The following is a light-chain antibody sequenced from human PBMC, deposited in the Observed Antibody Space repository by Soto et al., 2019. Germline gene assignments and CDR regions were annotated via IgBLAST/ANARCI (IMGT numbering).Light chain of an antibody. V-gene: IGKV1-5*01. CDR3: QEYSSYWT. CDR1: QRLNTR. J-gene: IGKJ1*01. Sequence: GDRVTITCRASQRLNTRLAWYQQKAGKAPKLLIYDASKLESGVPARFSGSGSGTEFTLIISSLQSDDFATYYCQEYSSYWTFGQGTKLEIK. CDR2: DAS.